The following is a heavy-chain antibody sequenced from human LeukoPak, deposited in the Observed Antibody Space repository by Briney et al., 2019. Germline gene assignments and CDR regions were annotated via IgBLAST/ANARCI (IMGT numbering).Heavy chain of an antibody. J-gene: IGHJ4*02. CDR1: GYTFTGYY. CDR2: INAGNGNT. Sequence: ASVKVSCKAYGYTFTGYYMHWVRQAPGQRLEWMGWINAGNGNTKYSQKFQGRVTITRDTSASTAYMELGSLRSEDTAVYYCARGYSGYDPPGYWGQGTLVTVSS. V-gene: IGHV1-3*01. D-gene: IGHD5-12*01. CDR3: ARGYSGYDPPGY.